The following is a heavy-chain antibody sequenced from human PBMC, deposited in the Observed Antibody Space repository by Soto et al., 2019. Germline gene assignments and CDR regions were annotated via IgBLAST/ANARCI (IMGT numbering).Heavy chain of an antibody. D-gene: IGHD5-12*01. CDR2: MNPNSGST. Sequence: QVQLVQSGAEVKKPGASVKVSCKASGYSFISYDIDWVRQATGQGLEWMGWMNPNSGSTGYAQKSQGRVTVTRTTSITTAYMELSILITEDTAVYYCASALRGFDPWGQGTLVTVSS. CDR1: GYSFISYD. V-gene: IGHV1-8*01. J-gene: IGHJ5*02. CDR3: ASALRGFDP.